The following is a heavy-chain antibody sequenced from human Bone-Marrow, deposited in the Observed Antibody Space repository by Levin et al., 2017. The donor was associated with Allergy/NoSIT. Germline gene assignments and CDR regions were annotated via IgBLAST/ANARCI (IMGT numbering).Heavy chain of an antibody. Sequence: GGSLRLSCAASEFTFDDYGMSWVRQAPGKGLEWVGRIKSNPDGGTTEYAAPVKGRFSISRDDSKNTLYVQMNSLKTEDTAVYYCTTETFYYDSSGSLNDAFDIWGQGTMVTVSS. CDR3: TTETFYYDSSGSLNDAFDI. CDR2: IKSNPDGGTT. J-gene: IGHJ3*02. V-gene: IGHV3-15*01. CDR1: EFTFDDYG. D-gene: IGHD3-22*01.